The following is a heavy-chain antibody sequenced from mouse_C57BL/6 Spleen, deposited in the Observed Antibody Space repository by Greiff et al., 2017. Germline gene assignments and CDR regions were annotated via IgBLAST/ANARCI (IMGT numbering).Heavy chain of an antibody. CDR3: TRNYDGSSPRYVDV. D-gene: IGHD1-1*01. J-gene: IGHJ1*03. CDR2: IYPGNSDT. V-gene: IGHV1-5*01. CDR1: GYTFTSYW. Sequence: VQLQQSGTVLARPGASVKMSCKTSGYTFTSYWMHWVKQRPGQGLEWIGAIYPGNSDTSYNQKFKGKAKLTAVTSASTAYMGLSSLTNEDSAVYYCTRNYDGSSPRYVDVWGTGTTVTVSS.